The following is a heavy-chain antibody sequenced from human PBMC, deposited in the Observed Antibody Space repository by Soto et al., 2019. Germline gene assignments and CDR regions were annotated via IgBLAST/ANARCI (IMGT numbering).Heavy chain of an antibody. D-gene: IGHD5-18*01. CDR2: IYWDDDK. CDR1: GFSLSTSGVG. Sequence: SGPTLVNPTQTLTLTCTFSGFSLSTSGVGVGWIRQPPGKALEWLALIYWDDDKRYSPSLKSRLTITKDTSKNQVVLTMTNMDHVDTATYSCHRVQLLGLDVWGQGTTVTVSS. J-gene: IGHJ6*02. CDR3: HRVQLLGLDV. V-gene: IGHV2-5*02.